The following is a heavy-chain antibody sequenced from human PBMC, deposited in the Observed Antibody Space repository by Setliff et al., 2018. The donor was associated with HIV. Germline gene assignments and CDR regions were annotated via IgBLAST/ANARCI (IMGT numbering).Heavy chain of an antibody. D-gene: IGHD6-6*01. CDR2: IFHSGET. J-gene: IGHJ4*02. CDR3: ATRPRIAARPFDY. CDR1: GVSVGSGDYY. Sequence: PSETLSLTCSVSGVSVGSGDYYWHWIRQHPEKALEWIGYIFHSGETYYNPSLKSRISMSVDTSKNQFSLELTSLTAADTAVYYCATRPRIAARPFDYWGQGMLVTV. V-gene: IGHV4-31*03.